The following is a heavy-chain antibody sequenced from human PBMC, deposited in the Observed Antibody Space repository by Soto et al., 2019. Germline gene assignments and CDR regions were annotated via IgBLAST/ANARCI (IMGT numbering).Heavy chain of an antibody. D-gene: IGHD1-1*01. CDR1: GGTFGNYA. V-gene: IGHV1-69*01. Sequence: QLQLVQSGTEVKKPGSSVTVSCKASGGTFGNYAINWLRQAPGQGLQWMGDISPMFHKANYEQTFQGRVSITADESTNTVYMELRSLRSEDTALYYCAREVEVHTTVFGAWGQGTLVTVSS. J-gene: IGHJ5*02. CDR3: AREVEVHTTVFGA. CDR2: ISPMFHKA.